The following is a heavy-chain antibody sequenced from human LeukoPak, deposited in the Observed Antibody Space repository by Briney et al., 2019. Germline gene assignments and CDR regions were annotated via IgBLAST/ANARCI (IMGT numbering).Heavy chain of an antibody. D-gene: IGHD5-24*01. V-gene: IGHV4-4*07. CDR2: MYTSGST. CDR3: ARAGEMATNAFDI. J-gene: IGHJ3*02. Sequence: PSETLSLTCSVSGGSISSYSWSWIRQPAVKGLEWIGRMYTSGSTKYNPSLKSRVTMSVDTSKNQFSLKLSSMTAADTAMYYCARAGEMATNAFDIWGQGTMVTVSS. CDR1: GGSISSYS.